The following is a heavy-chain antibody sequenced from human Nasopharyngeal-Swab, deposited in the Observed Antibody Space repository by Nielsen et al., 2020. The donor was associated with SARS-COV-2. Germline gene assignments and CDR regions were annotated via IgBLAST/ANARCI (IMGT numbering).Heavy chain of an antibody. CDR1: GFTFSDYY. J-gene: IGHJ6*02. Sequence: GESLKISCAASGFTFSDYYMSWIRQAPGKGLEWVSYISSSSSYIYYADSVKGRFTISRDNAKNSLYLQMNSLRAEDTAVYYCARDPGPADYDFWSGYPGGMDVWGQGTTVTVSS. CDR2: ISSSSSYI. CDR3: ARDPGPADYDFWSGYPGGMDV. D-gene: IGHD3-3*01. V-gene: IGHV3-11*06.